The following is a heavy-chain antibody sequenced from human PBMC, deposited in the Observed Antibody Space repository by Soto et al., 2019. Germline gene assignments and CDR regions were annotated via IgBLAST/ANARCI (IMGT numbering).Heavy chain of an antibody. CDR1: GGSISSGGYY. CDR3: ARGCSGGSCYPYDAFDI. D-gene: IGHD2-15*01. V-gene: IGHV4-31*03. Sequence: QVQLQESGPGLVKPSQTLSLTCTVSGGSISSGGYYWSWIRQHPGKGLEWIGYIYYSGSTYYNPSRKSRVTISVDTSKNQFSLKLSSVTAADTAVYYCARGCSGGSCYPYDAFDIWGQGTMVTVSS. CDR2: IYYSGST. J-gene: IGHJ3*02.